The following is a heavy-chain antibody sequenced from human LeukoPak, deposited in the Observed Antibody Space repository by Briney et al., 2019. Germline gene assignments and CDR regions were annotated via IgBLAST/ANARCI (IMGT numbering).Heavy chain of an antibody. Sequence: QPGGSLRLSCTASGFTFGDYAMSWVRQAPGKGLEWVGFIRSKAYGGTTEYAASVKGRFTISRDNAKNSLYLQMNSLRAEDTALYYCAKDIAPPIDWPMGLDYWGQGTLVTVSS. V-gene: IGHV3-49*04. CDR2: IRSKAYGGTT. CDR1: GFTFGDYA. CDR3: AKDIAPPIDWPMGLDY. J-gene: IGHJ4*02. D-gene: IGHD3-9*01.